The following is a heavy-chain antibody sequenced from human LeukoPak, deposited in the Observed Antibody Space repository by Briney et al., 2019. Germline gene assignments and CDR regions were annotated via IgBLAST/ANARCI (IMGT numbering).Heavy chain of an antibody. J-gene: IGHJ5*02. D-gene: IGHD3-10*01. V-gene: IGHV4-59*01. CDR1: GGSISSNY. CDR3: ARGPLDYYGPGKAVWFDP. Sequence: SETLSLTCTVSGGSISSNYWTWIRQPPGKGLEWIGYIYYSGITNYNPSLKSRVTISVDTSKNQFSLKLSSVTAADTAVYYCARGPLDYYGPGKAVWFDPWGQGTLVTVSS. CDR2: IYYSGIT.